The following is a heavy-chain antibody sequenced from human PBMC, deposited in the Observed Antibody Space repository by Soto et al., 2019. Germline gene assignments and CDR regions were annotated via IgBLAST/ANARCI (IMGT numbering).Heavy chain of an antibody. CDR1: GGSISSYY. Sequence: SETLSLTCTVSGGSISSYYWSWIRQPPGKGLEWIGYIYYSGSTNYNPSLKSRVTISVDTSKNQFSLKLSSVTAADTAVYYCARGGYSGYDYLRVALKSYYMDVWGKGTTVTVSS. V-gene: IGHV4-59*01. D-gene: IGHD5-12*01. CDR2: IYYSGST. J-gene: IGHJ6*03. CDR3: ARGGYSGYDYLRVALKSYYMDV.